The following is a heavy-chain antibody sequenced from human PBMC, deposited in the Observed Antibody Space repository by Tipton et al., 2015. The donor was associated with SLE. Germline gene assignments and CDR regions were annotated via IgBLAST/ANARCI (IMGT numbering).Heavy chain of an antibody. Sequence: SLRLSCAASGFTFSSYGMHWVRQAPGKGLEWVAFIRYDGSNKYYADSVKGRFTISRDNSKNTLYLQMNSLRAEDTAVYYCARGGDNGGYYVGDFDYWGQGTLVTVSS. D-gene: IGHD3-22*01. V-gene: IGHV3-30*02. CDR1: GFTFSSYG. CDR3: ARGGDNGGYYVGDFDY. CDR2: IRYDGSNK. J-gene: IGHJ4*02.